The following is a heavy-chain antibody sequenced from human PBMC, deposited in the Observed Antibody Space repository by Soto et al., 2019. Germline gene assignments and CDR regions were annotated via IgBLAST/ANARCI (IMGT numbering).Heavy chain of an antibody. Sequence: GGSLRLSCAASGFTFSSYGMSWVRQAPGKGLEWVSGISGSGGSTYYADSVKGRFTISRDNSKNTLYLQMNSLRAEDTAVYYCAKDSQKYCSGGRCYSVNIDYWGQGTLVTVSS. CDR2: ISGSGGST. D-gene: IGHD2-15*01. J-gene: IGHJ4*02. CDR1: GFTFSSYG. CDR3: AKDSQKYCSGGRCYSVNIDY. V-gene: IGHV3-23*01.